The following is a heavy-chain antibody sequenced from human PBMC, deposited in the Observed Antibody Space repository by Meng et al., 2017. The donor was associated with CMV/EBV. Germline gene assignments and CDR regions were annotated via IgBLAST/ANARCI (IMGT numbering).Heavy chain of an antibody. J-gene: IGHJ4*02. CDR3: ARALRFLEWLPDY. V-gene: IGHV4-34*01. CDR2: INHSGST. Sequence: SETLSLTCAVYGGSFSGYYWSWIRQPPGKGLEWIGEINHSGSTNYNPSLKSRVTISVDTSKTQFSLKLSSVTAADTAVYYCARALRFLEWLPDYWGQGTLVTVSS. CDR1: GGSFSGYY. D-gene: IGHD3-3*01.